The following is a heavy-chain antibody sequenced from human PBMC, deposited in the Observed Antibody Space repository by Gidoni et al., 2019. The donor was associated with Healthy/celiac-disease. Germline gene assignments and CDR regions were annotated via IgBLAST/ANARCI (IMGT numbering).Heavy chain of an antibody. D-gene: IGHD3-3*01. V-gene: IGHV3-21*01. Sequence: EVQLVESGGGLVKPGGSLRLSCAASGFTFSSYRMNWVRQAPGKGLEWVSSSSSSSRYIYYADSLKGRFTISRDNAKNSLYLQMNSLRAEDTAVYYCARYADRGGHDFWSGYSDYYYYYMDVWGKGTTVTVSS. CDR1: GFTFSSYR. CDR3: ARYADRGGHDFWSGYSDYYYYYMDV. CDR2: SSSSSRYI. J-gene: IGHJ6*03.